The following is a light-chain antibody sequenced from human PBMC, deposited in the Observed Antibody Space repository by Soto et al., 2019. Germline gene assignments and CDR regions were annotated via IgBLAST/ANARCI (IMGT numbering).Light chain of an antibody. CDR1: QSVSSN. CDR3: QQYNNWQT. V-gene: IGKV3-15*01. Sequence: EIVMTQSPATLSVSPGERATLSCRASQSVSSNLAWYQQKPGQAPRLLIYGASTRATGIPARFSGSGSGTEFTLTISSLQSEDFAVCYCQQYNNWQTFGQGTKVEIK. CDR2: GAS. J-gene: IGKJ1*01.